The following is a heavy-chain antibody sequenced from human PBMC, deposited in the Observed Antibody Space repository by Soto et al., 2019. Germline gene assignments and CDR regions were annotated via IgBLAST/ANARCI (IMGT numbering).Heavy chain of an antibody. V-gene: IGHV3-13*01. CDR1: GFTFSSYD. J-gene: IGHJ4*02. D-gene: IGHD5-18*01. CDR2: IGIARDT. Sequence: GGSLRLSCAASGFTFSSYDMHWVRQPTGKVLEWVSAIGIARDTYYPDSVKGRFTISRENARNSVYLQMNGLRAEGTAVYYCARGTRGYNYGYNDYWGQGTLVTVS. CDR3: ARGTRGYNYGYNDY.